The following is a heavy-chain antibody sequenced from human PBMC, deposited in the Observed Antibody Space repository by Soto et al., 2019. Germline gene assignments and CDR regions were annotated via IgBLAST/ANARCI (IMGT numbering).Heavy chain of an antibody. CDR3: ARDRGGSITMHVLEARPDDAFDI. CDR1: GGTFSSYA. CDR2: IIPIFGTA. D-gene: IGHD3-10*01. V-gene: IGHV1-69*13. Sequence: SVKVSCKASGGTFSSYAISWVRQAPGQGLEWMGGIIPIFGTANYAQKFQGRVTITADESTSTAYMELSSLRSEDAAVYYCARDRGGSITMHVLEARPDDAFDIWGQGTMVTVSS. J-gene: IGHJ3*02.